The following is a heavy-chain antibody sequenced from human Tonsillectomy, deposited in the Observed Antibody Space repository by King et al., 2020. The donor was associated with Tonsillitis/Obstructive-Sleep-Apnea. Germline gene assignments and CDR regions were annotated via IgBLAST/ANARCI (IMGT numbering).Heavy chain of an antibody. D-gene: IGHD6-19*01. J-gene: IGHJ3*01. CDR1: GNTLYW. V-gene: IGHV5-10-1*01. Sequence: QLVQSGAEVKKPGESLRISCKDSGNTLYWITWVRQMPGKGLEWMGRIDISDSNTNYSPSFEGHVSISADKSNSTAYLQWKSLKASDTAIYYCARAREGSGSAFDVWGQGTMVTVSS. CDR3: ARAREGSGSAFDV. CDR2: IDISDSNT.